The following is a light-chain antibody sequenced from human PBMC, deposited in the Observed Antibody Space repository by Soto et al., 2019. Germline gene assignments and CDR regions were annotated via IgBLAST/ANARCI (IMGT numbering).Light chain of an antibody. Sequence: DIQMTQSPSSLSASVGDRVTIACRASQRIKNYLNWYQQKPGKAPKLLIYGVSNLQSGVPSRFSGSETGTDFTLTISSLQPEDCATYYCQQSYSIPLTFGGGTKVEIK. CDR1: QRIKNY. J-gene: IGKJ4*01. CDR2: GVS. V-gene: IGKV1-39*01. CDR3: QQSYSIPLT.